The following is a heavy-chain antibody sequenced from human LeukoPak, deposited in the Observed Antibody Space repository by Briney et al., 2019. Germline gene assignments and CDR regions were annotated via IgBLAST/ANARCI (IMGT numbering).Heavy chain of an antibody. J-gene: IGHJ4*02. V-gene: IGHV1-2*06. D-gene: IGHD2-2*01. Sequence: ASVKVSCKASGYTFTGYHMHWVRQAPGQGLEWMGRINPNSGDTNYAQKFQGRVTMTRDTSISTAYMELSRLRPDDTAVYYCARDYCSSTSCLFDCWGQGTLVTVSS. CDR1: GYTFTGYH. CDR3: ARDYCSSTSCLFDC. CDR2: INPNSGDT.